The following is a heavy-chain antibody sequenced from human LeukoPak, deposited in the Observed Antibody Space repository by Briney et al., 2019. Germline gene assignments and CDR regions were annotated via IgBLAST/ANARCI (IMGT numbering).Heavy chain of an antibody. V-gene: IGHV3-48*04. D-gene: IGHD3-22*01. J-gene: IGHJ3*02. CDR1: GFTFSSYS. CDR3: AREIDPHAFDI. Sequence: GGSLRLSCAASGFTFSSYSMNWVRQAPGKGLEWVSYISSSSSTIYYADSVKGRFTISRDNAKNSLYLQMNSLRAEDTAVYYCAREIDPHAFDIWGQGTMVTVSS. CDR2: ISSSSSTI.